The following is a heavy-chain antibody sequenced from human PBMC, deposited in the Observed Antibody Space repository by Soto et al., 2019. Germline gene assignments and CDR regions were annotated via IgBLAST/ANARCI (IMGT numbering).Heavy chain of an antibody. D-gene: IGHD3-9*01. CDR2: IIPIFGTA. CDR3: ARGTRPSNYDILSSPYYYGLDV. J-gene: IGHJ6*02. V-gene: IGHV1-69*13. Sequence: ASVKVSCKASGGTFSSYAISWVRQAPGQGLEWMGGIIPIFGTANYAQKFQGRVTITADESTSTAYMELSSLRSEDTAVYYCARGTRPSNYDILSSPYYYGLDVWGQGTTVTVSS. CDR1: GGTFSSYA.